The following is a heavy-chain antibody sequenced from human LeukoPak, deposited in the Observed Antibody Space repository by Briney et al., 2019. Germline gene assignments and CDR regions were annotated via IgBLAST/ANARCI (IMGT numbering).Heavy chain of an antibody. V-gene: IGHV3-48*04. J-gene: IGHJ4*02. Sequence: GGSLRLSCAASGFSFGSYGMNWVRQAPGKGLEWVSYISGSSGTIYYSDSVEGRFTISRDNARNSLYLQMSSLRAEDTAVYYCARDLDTGNYFFAYWGQGTLVIVSS. CDR1: GFSFGSYG. CDR2: ISGSSGTI. D-gene: IGHD5-18*01. CDR3: ARDLDTGNYFFAY.